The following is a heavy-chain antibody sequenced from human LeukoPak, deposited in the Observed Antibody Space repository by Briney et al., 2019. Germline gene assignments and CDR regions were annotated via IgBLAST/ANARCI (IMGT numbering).Heavy chain of an antibody. D-gene: IGHD5-24*01. Sequence: GGSLRLSCAAPGFTFSDYYMSWIRQAPGKGLEWVSYISSSGSTIYYADSVKGRFTISRDNAKNSLYLQMNSLRAEDKAVYYCARVTANGYNHDAFDIWGQGTMVTVSS. CDR2: ISSSGSTI. V-gene: IGHV3-11*01. J-gene: IGHJ3*02. CDR3: ARVTANGYNHDAFDI. CDR1: GFTFSDYY.